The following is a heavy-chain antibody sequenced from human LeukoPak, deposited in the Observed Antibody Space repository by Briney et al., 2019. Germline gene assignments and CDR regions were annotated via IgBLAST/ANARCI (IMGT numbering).Heavy chain of an antibody. CDR2: TSGSGGST. D-gene: IGHD4-23*01. Sequence: GGSLRLSCAASGFTFSSYAMRRVRQAPGKGLEWVSVTSGSGGSTYYADSVKGRFTISRDNSKNTLYLQMNSLRAEDTAVYYCAKGPNSGDDWGQGTLVTVSS. J-gene: IGHJ4*02. V-gene: IGHV3-23*01. CDR3: AKGPNSGDD. CDR1: GFTFSSYA.